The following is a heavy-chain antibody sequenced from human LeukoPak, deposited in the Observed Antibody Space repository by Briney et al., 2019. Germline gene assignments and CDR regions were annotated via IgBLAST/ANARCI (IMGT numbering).Heavy chain of an antibody. CDR3: ARGLASYMDV. CDR2: ISPSGGST. Sequence: ASVKVSCKASGYTLTSYYMHWVRQAPGQGLEWMAIISPSGGSTFYAQKFQGRVAMTRDMSTSTVYMELSSLRSEDTAVYYCARGLASYMDVWGKGTTVTVSS. CDR1: GYTLTSYY. D-gene: IGHD2-21*01. V-gene: IGHV1-46*01. J-gene: IGHJ6*03.